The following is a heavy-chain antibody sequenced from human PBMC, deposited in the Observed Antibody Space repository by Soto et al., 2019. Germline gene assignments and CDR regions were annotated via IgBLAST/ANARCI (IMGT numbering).Heavy chain of an antibody. Sequence: ASVKVSCKASGYTFTSYAMHWVRQAPGQRLEWMGWINAGNGNTKYSQKFQGRVTITRDTSASTAYMELSSLRSEGTAVYYCARAARIFGVVIRNWFDPWGQGTLVTVSS. V-gene: IGHV1-3*01. CDR3: ARAARIFGVVIRNWFDP. CDR2: INAGNGNT. CDR1: GYTFTSYA. D-gene: IGHD3-3*01. J-gene: IGHJ5*02.